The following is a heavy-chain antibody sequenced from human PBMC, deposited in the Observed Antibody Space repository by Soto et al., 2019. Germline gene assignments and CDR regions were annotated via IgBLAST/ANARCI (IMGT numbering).Heavy chain of an antibody. CDR2: IWYDGSNK. J-gene: IGHJ4*02. CDR3: ARDHSGYYFDY. CDR1: GFTFSNYG. Sequence: GGSLRLSCAASGFTFSNYGLHWVRQTPGKGLEWVAVIWYDGSNKYYGDSVKGRFAISRDDSRNTLYLQMNSLRAEDTAVYYCARDHSGYYFDYWGQGTLVTVSS. D-gene: IGHD5-12*01. V-gene: IGHV3-33*01.